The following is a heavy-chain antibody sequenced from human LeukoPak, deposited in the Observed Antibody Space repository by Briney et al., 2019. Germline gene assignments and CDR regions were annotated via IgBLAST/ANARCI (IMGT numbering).Heavy chain of an antibody. D-gene: IGHD3-9*01. Sequence: SETLSLTCTVSGGSISSYYWSWLRQPPGKGLEWIGYIYYSGSTNYNPSLKSRVTISVDTSKNQFSLKLSSVTAADTAVYYCARDSSGLRYFDWLSLKPYYYHGMDVWGQGTTVTVSS. J-gene: IGHJ6*02. CDR2: IYYSGST. CDR1: GGSISSYY. CDR3: ARDSSGLRYFDWLSLKPYYYHGMDV. V-gene: IGHV4-59*01.